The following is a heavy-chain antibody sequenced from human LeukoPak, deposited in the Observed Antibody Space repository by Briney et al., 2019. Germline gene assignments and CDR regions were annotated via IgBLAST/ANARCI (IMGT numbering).Heavy chain of an antibody. Sequence: ASVKVSCKASGYTFTGYYMHWVRQAPGQGLEWMGWINPNSGGTNYAQKLQGRVTMTTDTSTSTAYMELRSLRSDDTAVYYCARIPTMVRGVIAAFDIWGQGTMVTVSS. J-gene: IGHJ3*02. V-gene: IGHV1-2*02. D-gene: IGHD3-10*01. CDR1: GYTFTGYY. CDR2: INPNSGGT. CDR3: ARIPTMVRGVIAAFDI.